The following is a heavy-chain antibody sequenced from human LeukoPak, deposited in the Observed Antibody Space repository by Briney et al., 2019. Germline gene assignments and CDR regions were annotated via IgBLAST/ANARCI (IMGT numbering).Heavy chain of an antibody. CDR1: GYTFTSYG. CDR3: AKSYSSKDDAFDI. J-gene: IGHJ3*02. D-gene: IGHD6-13*01. V-gene: IGHV1-18*01. Sequence: ASVTVSCTASGYTFTSYGISWVRQAPGQGLEWMGWISAYNGNTNYAQKLQGRVTMTTDTSTSTAYMELRSLRSDDTAVYYCAKSYSSKDDAFDIWGQGTMVTVSS. CDR2: ISAYNGNT.